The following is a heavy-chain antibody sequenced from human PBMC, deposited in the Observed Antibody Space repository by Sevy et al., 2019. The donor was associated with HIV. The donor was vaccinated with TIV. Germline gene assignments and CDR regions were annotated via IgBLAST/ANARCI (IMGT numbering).Heavy chain of an antibody. J-gene: IGHJ6*02. CDR3: ARDRLPGIYYYYGMDV. D-gene: IGHD5-12*01. V-gene: IGHV4-59*01. CDR2: IYYSGST. Sequence: LRETLSLTCTVSGGSISRYYWSWIGQPLGKGLEWSGYIYYSGSTNYNPSLKSRVTISVDTSKNQFSLKLSSVTAADTAVYYCARDRLPGIYYYYGMDVWGQGTTVTVSS. CDR1: GGSISRYY.